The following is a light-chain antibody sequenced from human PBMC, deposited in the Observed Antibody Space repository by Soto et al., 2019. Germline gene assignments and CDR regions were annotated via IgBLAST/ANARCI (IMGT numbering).Light chain of an antibody. Sequence: QSVLTQPPSASGTPGQTITISCSGGSSNIGINTVSWYEHLPGTAPRLLIVGNNQRPSGVPDRFSGSTSGTSASLAISGLQSEDEAHYYCATWDDSLDVHVFGTGTKVTVL. J-gene: IGLJ1*01. CDR1: SSNIGINT. CDR3: ATWDDSLDVHV. V-gene: IGLV1-44*01. CDR2: GNN.